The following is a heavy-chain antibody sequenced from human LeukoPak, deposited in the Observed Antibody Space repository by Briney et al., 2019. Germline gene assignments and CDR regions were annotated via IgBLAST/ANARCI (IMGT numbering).Heavy chain of an antibody. CDR1: GFPLSNYA. Sequence: GGSLRLSCVASGFPLSNYAMSWVRQVPGKGLEWVSATSSSDDGTYYADSVKGRFTISRDNAKNSLYLQMNSLRAEDTALYYCARATHYYESSGYDYWGQGTLVTVSS. V-gene: IGHV3-23*01. J-gene: IGHJ4*02. CDR2: TSSSDDGT. CDR3: ARATHYYESSGYDY. D-gene: IGHD3-22*01.